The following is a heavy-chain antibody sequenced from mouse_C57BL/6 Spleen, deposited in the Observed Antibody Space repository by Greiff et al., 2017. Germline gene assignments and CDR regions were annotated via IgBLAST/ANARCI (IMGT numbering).Heavy chain of an antibody. J-gene: IGHJ3*01. CDR3: SRSYDYDGAWFAY. CDR1: GFNITDYY. CDR2: IDPEAGET. Sequence: VQLQQSGAELVKPGASVKLSCTASGFNITDYYMHWVKQRTEQGLEWIGRIDPEAGETKYAPKFQGKDTITEDTSSNTAYLQRSSLTSEDTAVYYCSRSYDYDGAWFAYWGQGTLVTVSA. V-gene: IGHV14-2*01. D-gene: IGHD2-4*01.